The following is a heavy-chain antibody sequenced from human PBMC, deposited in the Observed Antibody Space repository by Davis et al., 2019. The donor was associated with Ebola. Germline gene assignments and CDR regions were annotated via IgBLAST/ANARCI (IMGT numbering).Heavy chain of an antibody. V-gene: IGHV1-3*01. CDR3: ARASFGYNSGWYADY. D-gene: IGHD6-19*01. CDR1: GFTLTNYA. CDR2: VHGGNGNT. J-gene: IGHJ4*02. Sequence: ASVKVSCKASGFTLTNYAIHWVRQAPGQRLEWMGWVHGGNGNTKYSQRFQGRVTITTDTSASTVYLDLTSLRSDDTAVFYCARASFGYNSGWYADYWGPGSLVTVPS.